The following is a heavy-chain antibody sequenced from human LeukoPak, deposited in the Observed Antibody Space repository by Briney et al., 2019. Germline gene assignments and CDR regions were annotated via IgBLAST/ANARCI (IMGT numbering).Heavy chain of an antibody. CDR1: GGSISSYY. Sequence: PSETLSLTCTVSGGSISSYYWSWVRQAPGKGLEWVSAISGSTSDTWYTDSVKGRFTISRDNSKHTLYLQMSSLSAEDTAVYYCANTFTRFLEADYWGQGTLVTVSS. V-gene: IGHV3-23*01. CDR3: ANTFTRFLEADY. CDR2: ISGSTSDT. D-gene: IGHD3-3*01. J-gene: IGHJ4*02.